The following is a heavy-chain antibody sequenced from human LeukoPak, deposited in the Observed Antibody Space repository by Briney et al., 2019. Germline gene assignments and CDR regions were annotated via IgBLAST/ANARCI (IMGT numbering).Heavy chain of an antibody. CDR3: ARSPIRRDSSGFYHY. CDR1: GYTFTDYY. V-gene: IGHV1-8*02. J-gene: IGHJ4*02. CDR2: MNPNSGAT. D-gene: IGHD3-22*01. Sequence: ASVKVSCKASGYTFTDYYVHWVRQATGQGPEWMGWMNPNSGATGYAQKFQGRVTMTRNTSISTAYMELSSLRSEDTAVYYCARSPIRRDSSGFYHYWGQGTLVTVSS.